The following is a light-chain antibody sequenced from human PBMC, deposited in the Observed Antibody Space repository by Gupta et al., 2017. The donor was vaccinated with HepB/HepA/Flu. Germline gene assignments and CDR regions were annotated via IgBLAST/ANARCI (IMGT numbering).Light chain of an antibody. J-gene: IGLJ2*01. CDR3: RVHFGGAWV. CDR2: TTN. CDR1: TGAVTSTYY. V-gene: IGLV7-43*01. Sequence: QTVVTQEPSVTLSPGGTVTLTCASNTGAVTSTYYPSWFQKKPGQAPRPLIYTTNNKHAWTPARFSGSLLGDKAALTLSGALPEDEAEYYCRVHFGGAWVFGGGTKLTVL.